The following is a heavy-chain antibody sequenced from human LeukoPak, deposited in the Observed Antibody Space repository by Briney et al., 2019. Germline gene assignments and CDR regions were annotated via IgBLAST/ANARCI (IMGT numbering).Heavy chain of an antibody. CDR3: ARHDSGDSFDY. J-gene: IGHJ4*02. V-gene: IGHV3-48*03. CDR1: GFTFGNYE. Sequence: GGSLRLSCTASGFTFGNYEMNWVRQAPGKGLEWISYISNGAATIHYADSVKERFTISRDNAKNSLSLHMNSLRVEDTAVYYCARHDSGDSFDYWGQGTLVTVSS. CDR2: ISNGAATI. D-gene: IGHD4/OR15-4a*01.